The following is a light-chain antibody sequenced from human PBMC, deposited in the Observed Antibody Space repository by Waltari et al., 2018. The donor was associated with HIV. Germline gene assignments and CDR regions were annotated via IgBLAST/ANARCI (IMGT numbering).Light chain of an antibody. CDR1: SSNIGSNT. Sequence: QSVLTQPPSASGTPGQRATISCSGGSSNIGSNTVTWFQQLPGTAPKLPIYNNDQRPSGVPDRFSGSKSGTSASLAISGLQSEDEADYYCAAWDDSLNGYVFGTGTKVTVL. CDR3: AAWDDSLNGYV. V-gene: IGLV1-44*01. CDR2: NND. J-gene: IGLJ1*01.